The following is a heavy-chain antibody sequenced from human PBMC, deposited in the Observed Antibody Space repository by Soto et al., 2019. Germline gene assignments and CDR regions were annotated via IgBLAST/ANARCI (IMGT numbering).Heavy chain of an antibody. CDR3: ARGGNYYYYMDV. J-gene: IGHJ6*03. CDR2: MNPNSGNA. V-gene: IGHV1-8*01. CDR1: GYTFTSYD. Sequence: QVQLVQSGAEVKKPGASVKVSCKASGYTFTSYDINWVRQATGQGLEWMGWMNPNSGNAGYAQKFPGRVIMTANTSISTAYMELSSLRSEDTAVYFCARGGNYYYYMDVWGKGTTVTVSS.